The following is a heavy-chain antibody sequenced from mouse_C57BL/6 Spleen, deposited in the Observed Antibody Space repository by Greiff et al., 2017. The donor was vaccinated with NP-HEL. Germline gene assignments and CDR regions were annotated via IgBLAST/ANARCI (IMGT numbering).Heavy chain of an antibody. Sequence: EVQLQQSGAELVKSGATVKLSCTASGLNIKDTYMHWLKQWTEQGLEWIGRIDPPNGNTKYDPKFKGKANITADKSSNNADPQLSSLTSEDNAVYYYARMARKWGQVTTLTVSS. CDR2: IDPPNGNT. J-gene: IGHJ2*01. CDR3: ARMARK. CDR1: GLNIKDTY. V-gene: IGHV14-3*02.